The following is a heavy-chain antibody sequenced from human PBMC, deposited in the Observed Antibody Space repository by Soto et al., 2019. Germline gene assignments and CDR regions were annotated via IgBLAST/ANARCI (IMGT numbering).Heavy chain of an antibody. CDR2: ISSSSSYI. CDR1: GFTFSSYS. Sequence: GGSLRLSCAASGFTFSSYSMNWVHQAPGKGLEWVSSISSSSSYIYYADSVKGRFTISRDNAKNSLYLQMNSLRAEDTAVYYCARDRDPVGYCSSTSCPSNFDYWGQGTLVTVSS. CDR3: ARDRDPVGYCSSTSCPSNFDY. V-gene: IGHV3-21*01. D-gene: IGHD2-2*01. J-gene: IGHJ4*02.